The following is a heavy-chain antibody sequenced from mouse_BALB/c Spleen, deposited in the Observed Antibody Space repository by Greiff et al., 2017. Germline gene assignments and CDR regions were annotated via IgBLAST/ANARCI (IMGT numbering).Heavy chain of an antibody. V-gene: IGHV1-63*02. CDR2: IYPGGGYT. CDR1: GYTFTNYW. Sequence: QVHVKQSGAELVRPGTSVKMSCKAAGYTFTNYWIGWVKQRPGHGLEWIGDIYPGGGYTNYNEKFKGKATLTADTSSSTAYMQLSSLTSEDSAIYYCAREGYGHLGGWAMDYWGQGTSVTVSS. D-gene: IGHD1-1*02. CDR3: AREGYGHLGGWAMDY. J-gene: IGHJ4*01.